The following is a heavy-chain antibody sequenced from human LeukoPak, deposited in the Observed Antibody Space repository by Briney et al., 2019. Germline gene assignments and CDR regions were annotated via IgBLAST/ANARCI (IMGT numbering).Heavy chain of an antibody. CDR2: IKQDGSEK. CDR3: ARDIKGIAVEATVGWFDP. CDR1: GFTFSSYW. J-gene: IGHJ5*02. Sequence: GGSLRLSCAASGFTFSSYWMSWVRQAPGKGLEWVANIKQDGSEKYYVDSVKGRFTISRDNAKNSLYLQMNSLRAEDTAVYYCARDIKGIAVEATVGWFDPWGQGTLVTVSS. V-gene: IGHV3-7*03. D-gene: IGHD6-19*01.